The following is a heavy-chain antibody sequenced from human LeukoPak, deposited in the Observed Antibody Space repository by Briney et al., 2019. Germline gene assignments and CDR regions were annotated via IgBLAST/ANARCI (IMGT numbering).Heavy chain of an antibody. V-gene: IGHV1-69*13. CDR2: IIPIFGTA. D-gene: IGHD2-2*01. CDR3: ARGIVVVPPSTYYVDY. CDR1: GGTFSSYA. J-gene: IGHJ4*02. Sequence: SVKVSCKASGGTFSSYAISWVRQAPGQGLEWMGGIIPIFGTANYAQKFQGRVTITADESTSTAYMELSSVRSEDTAVYYCARGIVVVPPSTYYVDYWGQGTLVTVSS.